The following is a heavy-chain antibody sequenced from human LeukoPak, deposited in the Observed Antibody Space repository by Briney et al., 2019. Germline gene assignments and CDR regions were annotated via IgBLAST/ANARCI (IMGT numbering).Heavy chain of an antibody. CDR2: IYYSGST. Sequence: SETLSLTCTVSGGSISSGGYYWSWIRQHPGKGLEWIGYIYYSGSTYYNPSLKSRVTISVDTSKNQFSLKLSSVTAADTAVYYCARFDSSRDAFDIWGQGTMVTVSS. V-gene: IGHV4-31*03. CDR3: ARFDSSRDAFDI. CDR1: GGSISSGGYY. D-gene: IGHD3-22*01. J-gene: IGHJ3*02.